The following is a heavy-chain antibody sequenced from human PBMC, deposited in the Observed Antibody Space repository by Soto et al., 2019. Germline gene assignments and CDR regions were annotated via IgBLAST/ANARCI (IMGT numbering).Heavy chain of an antibody. J-gene: IGHJ6*03. CDR2: IYYTGNT. CDR1: GGSMSTGGYY. CDR3: ARQEGYMDV. V-gene: IGHV4-31*03. Sequence: PSETLSLTCTVSGGSMSTGGYYWSWVRQHPGKGLEWIGYIYYTGNTYYNPSLKSRVAISVDTSKSQFSLKLSSVTAADTAVYYCARQEGYMDVWGQGTTVTVSS.